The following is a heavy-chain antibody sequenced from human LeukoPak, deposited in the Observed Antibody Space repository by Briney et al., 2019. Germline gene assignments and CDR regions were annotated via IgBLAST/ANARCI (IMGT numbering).Heavy chain of an antibody. CDR1: GFTFGDYA. V-gene: IGHV3-48*01. Sequence: GGSLRLSCTASGFTFGDYAMSWVRQAPGKGLEWVSYISSSSSTIYYADSVKGRFTISRDNAKNSLYLQMNSLRAEDTAVYYCAREGSGYCSGGSCYFDYWGQGTLVTVSS. D-gene: IGHD2-15*01. J-gene: IGHJ4*02. CDR2: ISSSSSTI. CDR3: AREGSGYCSGGSCYFDY.